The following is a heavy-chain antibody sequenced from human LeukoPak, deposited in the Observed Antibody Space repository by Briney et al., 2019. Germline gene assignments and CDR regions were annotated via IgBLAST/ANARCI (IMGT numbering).Heavy chain of an antibody. Sequence: SQTLSLTCAISGDSVSSNSAAWNWIRQSPSRGLEWLGRTYYRSKWYNDYAVSVKSRITINPDTSKNQFSLQLSSVTAADTAVYYCARAQAPYYYDSSGYYYDWGQGTLVTVSS. J-gene: IGHJ4*02. CDR1: GDSVSSNSAA. V-gene: IGHV6-1*01. CDR3: ARAQAPYYYDSSGYYYD. D-gene: IGHD3-22*01. CDR2: TYYRSKWYN.